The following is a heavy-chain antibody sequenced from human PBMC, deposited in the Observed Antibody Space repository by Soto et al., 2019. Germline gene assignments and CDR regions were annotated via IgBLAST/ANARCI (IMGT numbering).Heavy chain of an antibody. J-gene: IGHJ4*02. D-gene: IGHD5-18*01. V-gene: IGHV4-31*03. CDR3: ARGAFQEGSYGPTFDY. CDR2: LYYSGST. Sequence: QVQLQESGPGLVKPSQTLSLTCTVSGGSISSGGYYWSWIRQHPGKGLEWIGYLYYSGSTYYNPSLKSRVTISVDTSKKQFSLKLSSVTAADTAVYYCARGAFQEGSYGPTFDYWGQGTLVTVSS. CDR1: GGSISSGGYY.